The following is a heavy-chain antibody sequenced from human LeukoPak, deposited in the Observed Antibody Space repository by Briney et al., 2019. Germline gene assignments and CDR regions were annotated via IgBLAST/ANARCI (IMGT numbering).Heavy chain of an antibody. D-gene: IGHD5-18*01. Sequence: PGGSLRLSWAASGFTFSSYSMSWVRQAPGEGLEWVSSISSSSSYIYYADSVKGRFTISRDNAKNSLYLQMNSLRAEDTAVYYCARDLGGWVQLWCFDYWGQGTLATVSS. CDR3: ARDLGGWVQLWCFDY. V-gene: IGHV3-21*01. CDR2: ISSSSSYI. CDR1: GFTFSSYS. J-gene: IGHJ4*02.